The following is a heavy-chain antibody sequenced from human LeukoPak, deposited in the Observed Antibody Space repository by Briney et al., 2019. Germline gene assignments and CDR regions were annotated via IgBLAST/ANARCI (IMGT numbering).Heavy chain of an antibody. CDR3: VRHPLAARSFDY. CDR2: IYHTGST. J-gene: IGHJ4*02. CDR1: GYSISSGYY. D-gene: IGHD6-6*01. V-gene: IGHV4-38-2*01. Sequence: SETLSLTCAVSGYSISSGYYWGWVRQSPGKGLEWIGGIYHTGSTYYNPSLKSRVTISVDTSKNHFSLRPSSVTAADTAVYYCVRHPLAARSFDYWGQGTLVTVSS.